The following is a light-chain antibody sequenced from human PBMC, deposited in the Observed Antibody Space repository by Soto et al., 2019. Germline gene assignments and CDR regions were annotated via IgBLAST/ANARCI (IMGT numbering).Light chain of an antibody. Sequence: EIVLTQSPATLSLSPGERATLSCRASQSVSSYLAWYQQKPGQAPRLLIYDASNRATGIPARFSGSGSGTDFTLTLSGLEPEDFAVYYCQQRGYWPPVTFGQGTRLEIK. CDR3: QQRGYWPPVT. CDR2: DAS. V-gene: IGKV3-11*01. CDR1: QSVSSY. J-gene: IGKJ5*01.